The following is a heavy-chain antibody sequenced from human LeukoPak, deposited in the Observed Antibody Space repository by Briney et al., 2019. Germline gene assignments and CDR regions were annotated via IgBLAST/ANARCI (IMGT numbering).Heavy chain of an antibody. J-gene: IGHJ2*01. V-gene: IGHV1-18*01. Sequence: GTSVKVSCKASGYTFISYGISWVRQAPGQGLEWMGWISAYNGNTNYAQKFQGRVTMTTDTSTSTAYMELRSLRADDTAAYYCARAGTSGSYYWYFDLWGRGTLVTVSS. CDR3: ARAGTSGSYYWYFDL. D-gene: IGHD1-26*01. CDR1: GYTFISYG. CDR2: ISAYNGNT.